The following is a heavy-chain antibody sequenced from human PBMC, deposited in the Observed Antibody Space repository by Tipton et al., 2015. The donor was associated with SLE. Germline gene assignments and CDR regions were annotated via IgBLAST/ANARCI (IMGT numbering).Heavy chain of an antibody. CDR3: ARVLWGSDFWSGYSPYFDY. Sequence: GSLRLSCAASGFTFSSYWMSWVRQAPGKGLEWVANIKQDGSEKYYVDSVKGRFTISRDNAKNSLYLQMNSLRAEDTAVYYCARVLWGSDFWSGYSPYFDYWGQGTLVTVSS. V-gene: IGHV3-7*03. D-gene: IGHD3-3*01. CDR2: IKQDGSEK. CDR1: GFTFSSYW. J-gene: IGHJ4*02.